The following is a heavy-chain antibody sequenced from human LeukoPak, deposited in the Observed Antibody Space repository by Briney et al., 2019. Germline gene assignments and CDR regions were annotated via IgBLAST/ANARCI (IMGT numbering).Heavy chain of an antibody. CDR1: GFTFSSYG. CDR3: AKFVWELLRGDAFDI. Sequence: GGSLRLSCAASGFTFSSYGMHWVRQAPGKGLEWVAFIRYDGSNKYYADSVKGRFTISRDNSKNTLYLQMNSLRAEDTAVYYCAKFVWELLRGDAFDIWGQGTMVTVSS. J-gene: IGHJ3*02. V-gene: IGHV3-30*02. CDR2: IRYDGSNK. D-gene: IGHD1-26*01.